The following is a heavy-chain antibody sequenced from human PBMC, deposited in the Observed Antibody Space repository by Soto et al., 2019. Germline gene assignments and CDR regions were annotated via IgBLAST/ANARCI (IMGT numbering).Heavy chain of an antibody. V-gene: IGHV4-34*01. Sequence: QVQLQQWGAGLLKPSETLSLTCAVYGGSFSGYYWSWIRQPPGKGLEWIGEINHSGSTNYNPSLKSRVTISVDTSKNQFSLKLSSVTAADTAVYYCARGGLVAGDCHLWCWRWFDPWGQGTLVTVSS. D-gene: IGHD2-21*02. J-gene: IGHJ5*02. CDR1: GGSFSGYY. CDR3: ARGGLVAGDCHLWCWRWFDP. CDR2: INHSGST.